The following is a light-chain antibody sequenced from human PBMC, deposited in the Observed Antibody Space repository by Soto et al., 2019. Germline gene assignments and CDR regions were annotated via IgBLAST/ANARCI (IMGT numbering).Light chain of an antibody. J-gene: IGKJ2*01. Sequence: EIVMTQSPGILSLSPGERATLSCRASQSVSRYLNWFQHKPGQAPRLLIYGASSRAAGIPDRFSGSGSGTDFTLTISRLEPGDFAVFYCLQYGSSPYTFGQETKLEIK. CDR2: GAS. CDR3: LQYGSSPYT. CDR1: QSVSRY. V-gene: IGKV3-20*01.